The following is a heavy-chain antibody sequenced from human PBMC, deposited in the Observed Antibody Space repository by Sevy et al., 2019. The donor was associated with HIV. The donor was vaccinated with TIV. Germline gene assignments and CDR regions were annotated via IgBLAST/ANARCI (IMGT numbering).Heavy chain of an antibody. CDR1: GFTFSSYG. CDR3: AKDQDILTGYWLLLLSGGVDY. V-gene: IGHV3-30*18. CDR2: ISYDGSNK. D-gene: IGHD3-9*01. J-gene: IGHJ4*02. Sequence: GGSLRLSCAASGFTFSSYGMHWVRQAPGKGLEWVAVISYDGSNKYYADSVKGRFTISGDNSKNTLYLQMNSLRAEDTAVYYCAKDQDILTGYWLLLLSGGVDYWGQGTLVTVSS.